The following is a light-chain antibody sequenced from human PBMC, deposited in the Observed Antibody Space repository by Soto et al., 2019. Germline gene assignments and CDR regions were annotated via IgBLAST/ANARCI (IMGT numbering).Light chain of an antibody. CDR2: EVS. V-gene: IGLV2-23*02. Sequence: QSALTQPASVSGSPGQSITISCTGTSSVVGSYNLVSWYQQHPGKAPKLMIYEVSKRPSGVSNRFSGSKSGNTASLTISGLQAEDEADYYCCSYAGSSTLAFGGGTKVTVL. J-gene: IGLJ3*02. CDR1: SSVVGSYNL. CDR3: CSYAGSSTLA.